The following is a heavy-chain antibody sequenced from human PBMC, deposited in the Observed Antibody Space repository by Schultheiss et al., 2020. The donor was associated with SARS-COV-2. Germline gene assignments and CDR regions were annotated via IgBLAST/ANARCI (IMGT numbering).Heavy chain of an antibody. V-gene: IGHV4-59*12. CDR1: GGSISSYY. Sequence: SETLSLTCTVSGGSISSYYWSWIRQPPGKGLEWIGYIYYSGSTYYNPSLKSRVTISVDTSKNQFSLKLSSVTAADTAVYYCARERRGYSYGQGGYYYGMDVWGQGTTVTVSS. J-gene: IGHJ6*02. CDR2: IYYSGST. D-gene: IGHD5-18*01. CDR3: ARERRGYSYGQGGYYYGMDV.